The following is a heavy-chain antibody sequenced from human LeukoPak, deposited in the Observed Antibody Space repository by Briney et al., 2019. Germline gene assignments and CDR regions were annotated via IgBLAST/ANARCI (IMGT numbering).Heavy chain of an antibody. Sequence: GGSLRLSCAASGFTVRSNYMSWVRQAPGKGLEWVSVIYSGGSTYYADSVKGRFTISRDNAKNSLYLQMNSLRAEDTAVYYCARDSSSNWFDPWGQGTLVTVSS. CDR3: ARDSSSNWFDP. V-gene: IGHV3-53*01. D-gene: IGHD6-13*01. CDR1: GFTVRSNY. CDR2: IYSGGST. J-gene: IGHJ5*02.